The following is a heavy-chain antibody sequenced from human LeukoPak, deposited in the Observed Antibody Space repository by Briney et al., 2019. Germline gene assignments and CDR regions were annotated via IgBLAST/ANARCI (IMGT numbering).Heavy chain of an antibody. CDR2: ISGSGGST. Sequence: GGSLRLSCAASGFTFSSYAMSWVRQAPGKGLEWVSAISGSGGSTYYADPVKGRFTISRDNSKNTLFLQMNSLRAEDTAVYYCAKLLAEQQLVNYYYYGMDVWGQGTTVTVSS. D-gene: IGHD6-13*01. J-gene: IGHJ6*02. CDR1: GFTFSSYA. V-gene: IGHV3-23*01. CDR3: AKLLAEQQLVNYYYYGMDV.